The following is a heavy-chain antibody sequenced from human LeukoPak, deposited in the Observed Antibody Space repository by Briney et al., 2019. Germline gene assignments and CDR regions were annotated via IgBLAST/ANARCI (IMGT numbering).Heavy chain of an antibody. D-gene: IGHD4-17*01. Sequence: SETLSLTCTVSGGSISSYYWSWIRQPPGKGLEWIGYIYYSGSTNYNPSLNSRVTISVDTSKNQFSLKLSSVTAADTAVYYCASHYGENYYFDYWGQGTLVTVSS. V-gene: IGHV4-59*01. CDR2: IYYSGST. J-gene: IGHJ4*02. CDR1: GGSISSYY. CDR3: ASHYGENYYFDY.